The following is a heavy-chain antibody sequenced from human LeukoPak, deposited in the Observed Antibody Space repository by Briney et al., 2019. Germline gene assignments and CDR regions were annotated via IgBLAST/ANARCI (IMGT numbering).Heavy chain of an antibody. CDR3: ARGGRYFYGD. D-gene: IGHD1-26*01. Sequence: GGSLRLSCAASGFTFSTYWMSWVRQAPGKGLEWVANIKPDGSEKYYVDSVKSRLTISRDNAKNSLYLQMNSLRVEDTAVYYCARGGRYFYGDWGQGTLVTVSS. CDR1: GFTFSTYW. J-gene: IGHJ4*02. V-gene: IGHV3-7*01. CDR2: IKPDGSEK.